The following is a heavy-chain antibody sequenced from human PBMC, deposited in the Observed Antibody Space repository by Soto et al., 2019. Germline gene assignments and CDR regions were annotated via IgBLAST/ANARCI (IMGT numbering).Heavy chain of an antibody. J-gene: IGHJ4*02. CDR2: ISGSGGST. Sequence: PGGSLRLSCAASGFTFSSYAMSWVRQAPGKGLEWVSAISGSGGSTYYADSVKGRFTISRDNSKNTLYLQMNSLRAEDTAVYYCAKDQEHSGYDLYYFDYWGQGTLVTVSS. CDR1: GFTFSSYA. CDR3: AKDQEHSGYDLYYFDY. D-gene: IGHD5-12*01. V-gene: IGHV3-23*01.